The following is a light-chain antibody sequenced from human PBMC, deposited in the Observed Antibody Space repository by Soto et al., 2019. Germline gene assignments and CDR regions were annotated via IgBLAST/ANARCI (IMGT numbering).Light chain of an antibody. CDR3: QSFDSSLSVV. Sequence: QAVVTQPPSVSGAPGQRVTISCTGSSSNIGAGYHVHWYQQLPGTAPKLLIYANNNRPSGVPRRFSGSKSGTSASLAITGLQAEDEADYYCQSFDSSLSVVFGGGTKLTVL. CDR2: ANN. J-gene: IGLJ3*02. CDR1: SSNIGAGYH. V-gene: IGLV1-40*01.